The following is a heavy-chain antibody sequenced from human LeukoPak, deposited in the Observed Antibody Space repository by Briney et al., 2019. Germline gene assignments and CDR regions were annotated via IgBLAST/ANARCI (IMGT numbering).Heavy chain of an antibody. V-gene: IGHV3-30*02. J-gene: IGHJ4*02. CDR3: AKDPHPYGSGLFYYFDY. CDR1: RLTFSTYG. Sequence: GGTLRLSCAASRLTFSTYGMNWVGQAPGTGLECVAFIPYDGSNKYYADTVKGRFANSRDNSKNTLYLQINSLRAEDTAVYYCAKDPHPYGSGLFYYFDYWGQGTLVTVSS. CDR2: IPYDGSNK. D-gene: IGHD3-10*01.